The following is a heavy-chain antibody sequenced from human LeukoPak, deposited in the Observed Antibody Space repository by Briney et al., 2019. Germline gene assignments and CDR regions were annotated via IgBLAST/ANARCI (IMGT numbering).Heavy chain of an antibody. Sequence: GGSLRLSCAASGFTFSSYAMSWVRQAPGKGLEWVSAISGSGGSTYYADSVKGRFTISRDNSKNTLYLQMNSLRAEDTAVYYYAKSVRFLEQAPDYWGQGTLVTVSS. CDR1: GFTFSSYA. D-gene: IGHD3-3*01. CDR2: ISGSGGST. V-gene: IGHV3-23*01. J-gene: IGHJ4*02. CDR3: AKSVRFLEQAPDY.